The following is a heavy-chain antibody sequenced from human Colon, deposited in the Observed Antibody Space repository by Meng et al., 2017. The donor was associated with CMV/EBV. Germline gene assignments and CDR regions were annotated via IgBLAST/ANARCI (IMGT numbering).Heavy chain of an antibody. CDR2: IYNSGSA. V-gene: IGHV4-39*07. D-gene: IGHD3-10*02. CDR3: ARVVLNFFDY. J-gene: IGHJ4*02. Sequence: RHFEESGPGLVKPSETLSLPCTVSGGSFTSNSYFWGWIRQPPGKGLEYIGSIYNSGSAYYNPSLKSRVTISLDTSKNQFSLKLSSVTAADTAMYYCARVVLNFFDYWGQGTLVTVSS. CDR1: GGSFTSNSYF.